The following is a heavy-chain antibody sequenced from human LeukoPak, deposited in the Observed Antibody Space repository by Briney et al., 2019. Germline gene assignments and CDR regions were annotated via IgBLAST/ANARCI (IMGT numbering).Heavy chain of an antibody. V-gene: IGHV1-69*04. Sequence: GASVKVSCKASGGTFSSYAISWVRQAPGQGLEWMGRIIPILGIANYAQKFQGRVTMTRDTSTSTVYMELSSLRSEDTAVYYCARVAYSSGWYRDDYWGQGTLVTVSS. CDR1: GGTFSSYA. CDR3: ARVAYSSGWYRDDY. J-gene: IGHJ4*02. CDR2: IIPILGIA. D-gene: IGHD6-19*01.